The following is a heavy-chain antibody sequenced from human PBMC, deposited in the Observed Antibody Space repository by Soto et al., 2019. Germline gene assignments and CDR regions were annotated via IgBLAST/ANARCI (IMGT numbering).Heavy chain of an antibody. CDR1: GGSISSSNW. J-gene: IGHJ4*02. V-gene: IGHV4-4*02. D-gene: IGHD6-13*01. CDR2: IYHSGST. CDR3: ATTLALAAADPRRGYDY. Sequence: QVQLQESGPGLVKPSGTLSLTCAVSGGSISSSNWWSWVRQPPGKGLEWIGEIYHSGSTNYNPSLKSRVTISVDKSKNQFSLKLSSVTAADTAVYYCATTLALAAADPRRGYDYWGQGTLVTVSS.